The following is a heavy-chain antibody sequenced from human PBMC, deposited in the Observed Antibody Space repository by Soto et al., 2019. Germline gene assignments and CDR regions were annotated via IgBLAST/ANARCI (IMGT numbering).Heavy chain of an antibody. D-gene: IGHD1-1*01. CDR3: ARWSDNKVVDP. CDR1: GFTFRSHG. J-gene: IGHJ5*02. V-gene: IGHV3-33*01. Sequence: QVQLVESGGGVVQPGRSLRLSCEASGFTFRSHGMHWVRQAPGKGLEWLAVIWYDGSEKYYADSVKGRFTISRDNSKNTLSLQMNSLTVEDTAVYYCARWSDNKVVDPWGQGTVVTVS. CDR2: IWYDGSEK.